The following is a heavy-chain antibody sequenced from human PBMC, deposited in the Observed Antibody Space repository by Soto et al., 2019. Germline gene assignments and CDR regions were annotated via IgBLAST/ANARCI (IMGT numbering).Heavy chain of an antibody. CDR2: IYYSGST. V-gene: IGHV4-39*01. Sequence: SETLSLTCTVSGGSISSSSYYWGWIRQPPGKGLEWIGSIYYSGSTYYNPSLKSRVTISVDTSKNQFSLKLSSVTAADTAVYCCARQLYDILTGLYYGMDVWGQGTTVTVSS. J-gene: IGHJ6*02. CDR3: ARQLYDILTGLYYGMDV. D-gene: IGHD3-9*01. CDR1: GGSISSSSYY.